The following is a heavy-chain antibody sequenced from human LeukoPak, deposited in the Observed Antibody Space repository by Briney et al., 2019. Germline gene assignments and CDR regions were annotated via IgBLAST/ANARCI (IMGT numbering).Heavy chain of an antibody. Sequence: ASVKVSCKASGYTFTSYYMHWVRQAPGQGLEWMGIINPSGGSTSYAQKFQGRVSLTRDTSISTAYLELISLRSEDTAVYYCAKNIALTGEFDSWGQGTLVTVSS. D-gene: IGHD7-27*01. V-gene: IGHV1-46*01. J-gene: IGHJ4*02. CDR2: INPSGGST. CDR3: AKNIALTGEFDS. CDR1: GYTFTSYY.